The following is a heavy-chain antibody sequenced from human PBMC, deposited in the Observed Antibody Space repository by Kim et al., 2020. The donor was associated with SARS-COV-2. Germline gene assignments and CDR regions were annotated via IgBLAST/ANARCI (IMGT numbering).Heavy chain of an antibody. V-gene: IGHV4-59*08. CDR3: ARHKSSGWPTFDY. J-gene: IGHJ4*02. CDR1: GGSISGFY. Sequence: SETLSLTCTVSGGSISGFYWSWIRQPPGKGLEWIGYIYYSGSTKYNPSLKSRVTISVDTSKNQFSLKLNSVTAADTVVYYCARHKSSGWPTFDYWGQGTLVTVSS. CDR2: IYYSGST. D-gene: IGHD6-19*01.